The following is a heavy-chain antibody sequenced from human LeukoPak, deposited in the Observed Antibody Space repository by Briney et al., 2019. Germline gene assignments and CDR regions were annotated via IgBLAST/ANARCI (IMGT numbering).Heavy chain of an antibody. D-gene: IGHD6-13*01. CDR3: AKVPSSSWYLYYFDY. Sequence: GGSLRLSCAASGFTFSSYGMHWVRQAPGKGLEWVAVIWYDGSNKYYADSVKGRFTISRDNSKNTLYLQMNSLRAEDTAVYYCAKVPSSSWYLYYFDYWGQGTLVTVSS. CDR2: IWYDGSNK. V-gene: IGHV3-33*06. J-gene: IGHJ4*02. CDR1: GFTFSSYG.